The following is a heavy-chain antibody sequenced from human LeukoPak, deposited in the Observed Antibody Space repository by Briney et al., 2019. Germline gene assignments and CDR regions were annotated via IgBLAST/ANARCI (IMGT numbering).Heavy chain of an antibody. V-gene: IGHV3-30-3*01. Sequence: GGSLRLSCAASGFTFSSYAMHWVRQAPGKGLEWVAVISYDGSNKYYADSVEGRFTISRDNSKNTLYLQMNSLRAEDTAVYYCAREISYDFWSGQDFDYWGQGTLVTVSS. J-gene: IGHJ4*02. CDR1: GFTFSSYA. D-gene: IGHD3-3*01. CDR2: ISYDGSNK. CDR3: AREISYDFWSGQDFDY.